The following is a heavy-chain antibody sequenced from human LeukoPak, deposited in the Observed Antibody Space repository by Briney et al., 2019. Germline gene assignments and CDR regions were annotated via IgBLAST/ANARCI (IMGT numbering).Heavy chain of an antibody. CDR3: ARGRGARSSRWYNWFDP. CDR1: GGSFSAYY. V-gene: IGHV4-34*01. J-gene: IGHJ5*02. CDR2: INHSGST. D-gene: IGHD6-13*01. Sequence: SEALSLTCAVYGGSFSAYYWSWIRQPPEKGLEWIGEINHSGSTNYNPSLKSRVTISIDTSKNQFSLEMSSVTAADTAVYYCARGRGARSSRWYNWFDPWGQGTLVTVSS.